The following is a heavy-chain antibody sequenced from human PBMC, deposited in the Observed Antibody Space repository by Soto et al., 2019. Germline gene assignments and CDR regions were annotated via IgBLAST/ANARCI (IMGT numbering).Heavy chain of an antibody. CDR2: IIPIFGTA. Sequence: QVQLVQSGAEVKKPGSSVKVSCKASGGTFSRYAISWVRQAPGQGLEWMGGIIPIFGTANYAQKFQGRVTITADESTSTDYMGLSSLRFEDTAVYYCARAIVGPTTTGWLDPWGQGTLVTVSS. CDR3: ARAIVGPTTTGWLDP. J-gene: IGHJ5*02. D-gene: IGHD1-26*01. CDR1: GGTFSRYA. V-gene: IGHV1-69*01.